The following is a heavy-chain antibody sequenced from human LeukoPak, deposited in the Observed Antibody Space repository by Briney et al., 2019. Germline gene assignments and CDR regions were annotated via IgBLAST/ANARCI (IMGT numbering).Heavy chain of an antibody. V-gene: IGHV4-39*01. CDR2: IYNRGSN. CDR1: GGSISSSSYN. CDR3: AGHKGYCSGGGCSDFAY. J-gene: IGHJ4*02. Sequence: SETLSLTCTVSGGSISSSSYNWVWIPQPPGQGLEGIGSIYNRGSNYYNPSLNSRVTISVDTSKNQLTLRLSSVTAADTAEYYCAGHKGYCSGGGCSDFAYWGQGTLVTVSS. D-gene: IGHD2-15*01.